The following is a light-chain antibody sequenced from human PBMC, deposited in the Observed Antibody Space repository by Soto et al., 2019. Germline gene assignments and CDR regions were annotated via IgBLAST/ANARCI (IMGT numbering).Light chain of an antibody. J-gene: IGLJ1*01. CDR3: SSYAGSNNFGV. V-gene: IGLV2-14*01. Sequence: QSALTQPASVSGSPGQSITISCTGTSSDVGNYKYVSWYQQHPGKAPKLMIYEVSNRPSGVSNRFSGSKSGNTASLTISGLQAEDEADYYCSSYAGSNNFGVFGTGTKGTVL. CDR2: EVS. CDR1: SSDVGNYKY.